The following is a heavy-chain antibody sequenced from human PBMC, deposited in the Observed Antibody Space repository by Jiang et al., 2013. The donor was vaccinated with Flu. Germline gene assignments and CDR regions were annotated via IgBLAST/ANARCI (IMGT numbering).Heavy chain of an antibody. CDR2: INTNTGNP. CDR3: ARDLSSALVAYFDY. D-gene: IGHD5-12*01. CDR1: FTSYA. V-gene: IGHV7-4-1*02. J-gene: IGHJ4*02. Sequence: FTSYAMNWVRQAPGQGLEWMGWINTNTGNPTYAQGFTGRFVFSLDTSVSTAYLQISSLKAEDTAVYYCARDLSSALVAYFDYWGQGTLVTVSS.